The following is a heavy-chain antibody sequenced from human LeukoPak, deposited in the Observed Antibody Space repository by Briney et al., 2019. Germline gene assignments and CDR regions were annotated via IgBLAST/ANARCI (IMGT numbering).Heavy chain of an antibody. CDR1: GYTFTSYD. D-gene: IGHD3-9*01. V-gene: IGHV1-8*01. CDR3: ARGLALRYFDWVYYFDY. CDR2: MNTNSGNT. Sequence: ASVKVSCKASGYTFTSYDISWLRQATGQGLEWVGCMNTNSGNTGYAQKFQGRVTMTRNTSISTADMELSSLRSEDTAVYYCARGLALRYFDWVYYFDYWGQGTLVTVSS. J-gene: IGHJ4*02.